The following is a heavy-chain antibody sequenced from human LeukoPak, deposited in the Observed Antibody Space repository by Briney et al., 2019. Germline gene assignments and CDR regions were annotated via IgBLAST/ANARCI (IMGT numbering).Heavy chain of an antibody. J-gene: IGHJ1*01. D-gene: IGHD3-10*01. CDR1: GFTFSSYA. Sequence: GGSLRLSCAASGFTFSSYAMTWVRQAPGKGLEWVSAISGSGDSTYYADSVKGRFTTSRDNSKNTLYLQMNSLRAEDTAVYYCAKDQGYYGSGSYKEYFQHWGQGTLVTVSS. CDR3: AKDQGYYGSGSYKEYFQH. V-gene: IGHV3-23*01. CDR2: ISGSGDST.